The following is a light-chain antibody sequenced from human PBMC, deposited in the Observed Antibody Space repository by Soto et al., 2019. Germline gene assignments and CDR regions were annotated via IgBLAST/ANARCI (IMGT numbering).Light chain of an antibody. CDR3: QQYNSYSRT. J-gene: IGKJ1*01. CDR2: DAS. Sequence: DSQMTQSPSTLSASVGDRATITCWASQSISSWLAWYQQKPGKAPKLLIYDASSLESGVPSRFSGSGSGTEFTLTISSLQPDDFATYYCQQYNSYSRTFGQGTKVDIK. V-gene: IGKV1-5*01. CDR1: QSISSW.